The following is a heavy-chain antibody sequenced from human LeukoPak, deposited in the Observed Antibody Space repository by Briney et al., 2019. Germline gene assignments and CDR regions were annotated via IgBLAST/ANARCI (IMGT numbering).Heavy chain of an antibody. CDR1: GYTFTSYY. V-gene: IGHV1-46*01. D-gene: IGHD2-2*01. Sequence: GASVKVSCKASGYTFTSYYMHWVRQAPGQGLEWMGIINPSGGSTSYAQKFQGRVTMTRDTSTSTVYMELSSLRSEDTAVYYCARELVVPAASPYYGMDVWGQGTTVTVSS. CDR2: INPSGGST. J-gene: IGHJ6*02. CDR3: ARELVVPAASPYYGMDV.